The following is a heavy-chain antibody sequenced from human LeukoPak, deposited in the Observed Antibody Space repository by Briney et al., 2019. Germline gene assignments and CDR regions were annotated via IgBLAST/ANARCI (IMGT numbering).Heavy chain of an antibody. Sequence: SETLSLTCTVSGGSISSGDYYWSWIRQPPGKGLEWIGYIYYSGSTYYNPSLKSRVTISVDTSKNQFSLKLSSVTAADTAVYHCARVGYCSSTSCPYRSAYYYYYYYMDVWGKGTTVTVSS. CDR3: ARVGYCSSTSCPYRSAYYYYYYYMDV. V-gene: IGHV4-30-4*08. CDR1: GGSISSGDYY. CDR2: IYYSGST. D-gene: IGHD2-2*01. J-gene: IGHJ6*03.